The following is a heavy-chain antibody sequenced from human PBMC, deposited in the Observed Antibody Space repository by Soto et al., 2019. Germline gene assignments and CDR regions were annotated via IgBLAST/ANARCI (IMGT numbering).Heavy chain of an antibody. CDR3: ARVVGLNVGLAVRYNYYAMDV. D-gene: IGHD6-19*01. J-gene: IGHJ6*02. V-gene: IGHV1-69*01. Sequence: QVQLMQSGAEVKKPGSSVKVSCKASGGTFSSYAISWVRQAPGQGLEWMGGIIPIFGTANYAQKFQDRVTINADASTSTAYMELSSLRSEDTAMYYCARVVGLNVGLAVRYNYYAMDVWGQGTTVTVSS. CDR1: GGTFSSYA. CDR2: IIPIFGTA.